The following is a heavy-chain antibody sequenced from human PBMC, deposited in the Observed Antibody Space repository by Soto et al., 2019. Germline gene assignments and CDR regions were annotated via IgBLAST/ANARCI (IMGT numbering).Heavy chain of an antibody. CDR3: ARGSVAGIWFDP. Sequence: GGSLRLSCAASGFTFSSYAMHWVRQAPGKGLEWVAVISYDGSNKYYADSVKGRFTISRDNSKNTLYLQMNSLRAEDTAVYYCARGSVAGIWFDPWGQGTLVTVSS. CDR1: GFTFSSYA. V-gene: IGHV3-30-3*01. D-gene: IGHD6-19*01. CDR2: ISYDGSNK. J-gene: IGHJ5*02.